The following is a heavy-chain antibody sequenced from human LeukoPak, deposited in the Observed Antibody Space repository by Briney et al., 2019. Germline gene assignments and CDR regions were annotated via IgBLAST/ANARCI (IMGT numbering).Heavy chain of an antibody. CDR1: GCSISSSSYY. J-gene: IGHJ4*02. D-gene: IGHD3-22*01. CDR2: IYYSGST. V-gene: IGHV4-39*01. Sequence: PSETLSLTCTGSGCSISSSSYYWGWIRQPPGKGLEWIGSIYYSGSTYYNPSLKSRVTISVDTSKNQFSLKLSSVTAADTAVYYCATGGYYYDSSGYSDYWGQGTLVTVSS. CDR3: ATGGYYYDSSGYSDY.